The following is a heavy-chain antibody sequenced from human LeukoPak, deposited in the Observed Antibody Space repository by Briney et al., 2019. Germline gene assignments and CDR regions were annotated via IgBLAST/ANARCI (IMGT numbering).Heavy chain of an antibody. Sequence: SQTLSLTCAVSGGSISNGGYSWSWLRQPPGKGLEWIGYIYHSGSTYYNPSRKSRVSISVDRSKNQISLKLSSVTAADTAVYYCARDRITGTTVGAFDIWGQGTMVTVSS. CDR3: ARDRITGTTVGAFDI. V-gene: IGHV4-30-2*01. CDR2: IYHSGST. J-gene: IGHJ3*02. CDR1: GGSISNGGYS. D-gene: IGHD1-7*01.